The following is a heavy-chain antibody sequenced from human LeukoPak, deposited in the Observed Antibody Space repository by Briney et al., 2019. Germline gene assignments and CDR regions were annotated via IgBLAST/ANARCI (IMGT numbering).Heavy chain of an antibody. CDR2: IKQDGSEK. D-gene: IGHD3-22*01. J-gene: IGHJ4*02. Sequence: PGGSLRLSCAASGFTFSSYWISWVRQAPGKGLEWVANIKQDGSEKYYVDSVKGRFTISRDNAKNSLYLQMNSLRAEDTAVYYCAREPLTYYYDSSGYYWGQGTLVTVSS. CDR3: AREPLTYYYDSSGYY. CDR1: GFTFSSYW. V-gene: IGHV3-7*01.